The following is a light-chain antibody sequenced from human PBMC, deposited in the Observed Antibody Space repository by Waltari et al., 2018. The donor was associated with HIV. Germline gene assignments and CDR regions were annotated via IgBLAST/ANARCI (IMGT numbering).Light chain of an antibody. V-gene: IGLV5-45*01. CDR1: SGINVGTYR. CDR3: MIWHSSAWV. Sequence: QAVLTQPASLSASPGASASLTCTLRSGINVGTYRIYWYQQKPGSPPRYLLRYRSDSDKEQGSGVPSRFAGSKDASVNAGILLISGLQSEDEADYYCMIWHSSAWVFGGGTKLTVL. CDR2: YRSDSDK. J-gene: IGLJ3*02.